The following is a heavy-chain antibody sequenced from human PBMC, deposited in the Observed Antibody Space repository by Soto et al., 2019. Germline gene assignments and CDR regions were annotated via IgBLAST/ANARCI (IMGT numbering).Heavy chain of an antibody. CDR3: ARDGPDIVAFY. CDR1: GGTFSSYA. J-gene: IGHJ4*02. Sequence: SVKVSCKASGGTFSSYAISWVRQAPGQGLEWMGGIIPIFGTANYAQKFQGRVTITADKSTSTAYMELSSLRSEYTAVYYCARDGPDIVAFYWGQGTLVTSPQ. V-gene: IGHV1-69*06. CDR2: IIPIFGTA. D-gene: IGHD2-15*01.